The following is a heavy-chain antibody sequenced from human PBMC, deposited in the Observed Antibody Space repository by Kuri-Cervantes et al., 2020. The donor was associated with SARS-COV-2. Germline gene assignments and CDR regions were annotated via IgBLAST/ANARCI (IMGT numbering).Heavy chain of an antibody. CDR3: AREPQYGDFFDY. V-gene: IGHV4-39*07. D-gene: IGHD4-17*01. J-gene: IGHJ4*02. CDR2: IYYSGST. CDR1: GGSISSSSYY. Sequence: SETLSLTCTVSGGSISSSSYYWGWIRQPPGKGLEWIGSIYYSGSTNYNPSLKSRVTISVDPSKNQFSLKLSSVTAADTAVYYCAREPQYGDFFDYWGQGTLVTVSS.